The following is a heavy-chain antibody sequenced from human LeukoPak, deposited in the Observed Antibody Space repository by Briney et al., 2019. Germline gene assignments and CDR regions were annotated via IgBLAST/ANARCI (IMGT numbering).Heavy chain of an antibody. D-gene: IGHD3-10*01. CDR2: ISYDGSNK. CDR1: GFTFSSYG. CDR3: ARDRRGHYYYGMDV. J-gene: IGHJ6*02. V-gene: IGHV3-30*03. Sequence: GRSLRLSCAASGFTFSSYGMHWVRQAPGKGLEWVAVISYDGSNKYYADSVKGRFTISRDNSKNTLYLQMNSLRAEDTAVYYCARDRRGHYYYGMDVWGQGTTVTVSS.